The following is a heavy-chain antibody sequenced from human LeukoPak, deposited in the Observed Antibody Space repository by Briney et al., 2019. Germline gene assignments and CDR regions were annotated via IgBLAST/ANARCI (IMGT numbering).Heavy chain of an antibody. CDR2: ISAYNGNT. Sequence: ASVKVSCKASGYTFTSYGISWVRQAPGQGLEWMGWISAYNGNTNYAQKLQGRVTMTTDTSTSTAYMELRSLRSDDTAVYYCARALYYYDSSGYRDDAFDIWGQGTMVTVSS. V-gene: IGHV1-18*01. CDR1: GYTFTSYG. J-gene: IGHJ3*02. D-gene: IGHD3-22*01. CDR3: ARALYYYDSSGYRDDAFDI.